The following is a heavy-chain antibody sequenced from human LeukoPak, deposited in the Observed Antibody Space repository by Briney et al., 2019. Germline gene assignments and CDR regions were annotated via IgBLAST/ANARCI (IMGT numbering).Heavy chain of an antibody. Sequence: SVKVSCKASGGTFSSYAISWVRQAPGQGLEWMGRIIPILGIANYAQKFQGRVTITADKSTSTAYMELSSLRAEDTAVYHCAISGKKISTAIPDIGATIKYGMGVLGQGTMVTVSS. CDR3: AISGKKISTAIPDIGATIKYGMGV. CDR1: GGTFSSYA. J-gene: IGHJ6*02. CDR2: IIPILGIA. V-gene: IGHV1-69*04. D-gene: IGHD5-12*01.